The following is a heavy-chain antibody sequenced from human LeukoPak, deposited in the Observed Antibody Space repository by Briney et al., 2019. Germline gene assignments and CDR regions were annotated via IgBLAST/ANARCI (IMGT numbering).Heavy chain of an antibody. Sequence: GGSLRLSCAASGFTFSSYGMHWVRQAPGKGLEWVAFIRYDGSNKYYADSVKGRFTISRDNSKNTLYLQMNSLRAEDTAVYYCAKPDSSDYYGDFDYWGQGTLVTVSS. D-gene: IGHD3-22*01. CDR1: GFTFSSYG. V-gene: IGHV3-30*02. CDR3: AKPDSSDYYGDFDY. CDR2: IRYDGSNK. J-gene: IGHJ4*02.